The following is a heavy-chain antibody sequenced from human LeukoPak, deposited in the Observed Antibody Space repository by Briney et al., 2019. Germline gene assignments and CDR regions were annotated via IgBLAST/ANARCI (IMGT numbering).Heavy chain of an antibody. CDR2: ISGYNGNT. CDR1: GFTFSSYG. D-gene: IGHD3-9*01. Sequence: SVKVSCKTSGFTFSSYGISWLRQAPGQGLEWMGWISGYNGNTNYALKVQGRVTMTTDTSTSTAYMELRSLRSDDTAVYYCARDLSSWLHDYWGQGTLVTVSS. J-gene: IGHJ4*02. V-gene: IGHV1-18*01. CDR3: ARDLSSWLHDY.